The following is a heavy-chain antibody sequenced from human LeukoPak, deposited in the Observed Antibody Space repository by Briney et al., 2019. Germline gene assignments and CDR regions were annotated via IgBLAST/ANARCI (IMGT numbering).Heavy chain of an antibody. CDR2: INPNSGGT. CDR3: ARGGRIAAAVTPY. V-gene: IGHV1-2*04. Sequence: SVKVSCKASGYTFTGYYMHWVRQAPGQGLEWMGWINPNSGGTNYAQKFQGWVTMTKDTSISTAYMELSRLRSDDTAVYYCARGGRIAAAVTPYWGQGTLVTVSS. CDR1: GYTFTGYY. D-gene: IGHD6-13*01. J-gene: IGHJ4*02.